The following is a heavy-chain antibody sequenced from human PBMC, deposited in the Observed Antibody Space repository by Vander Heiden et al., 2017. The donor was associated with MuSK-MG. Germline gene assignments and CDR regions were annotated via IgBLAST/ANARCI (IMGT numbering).Heavy chain of an antibody. V-gene: IGHV6-1*01. J-gene: IGHJ4*02. Sequence: QVQLQQSGPGLAKPSQTLSLTCPISGDSVSSHSAAWNWIRQSPSRGLEWLGRTYYRSKWYNDYAVSVKSRITINPDTSKNQFSLQLNSVTPEDTAVYYCARDPGFWEWLLYYFDYWGQGTLVTVSS. CDR3: ARDPGFWEWLLYYFDY. CDR1: GDSVSSHSAA. D-gene: IGHD3-3*01. CDR2: TYYRSKWYN.